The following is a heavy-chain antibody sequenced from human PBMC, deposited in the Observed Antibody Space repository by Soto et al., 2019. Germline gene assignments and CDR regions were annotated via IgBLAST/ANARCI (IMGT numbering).Heavy chain of an antibody. V-gene: IGHV1-2*02. CDR3: MRGGWGDSPIDY. J-gene: IGHJ4*02. Sequence: GASVKVSGKTSGYTFSAYYVHWARLTPGRGFQWLGWINPSNEITTFSQFFQGRVTMTRDTSTNTVHMGLNRLTSDDTAVYYCMRGGWGDSPIDYWGQGTQVTVSS. D-gene: IGHD1-26*01. CDR2: INPSNEIT. CDR1: GYTFSAYY.